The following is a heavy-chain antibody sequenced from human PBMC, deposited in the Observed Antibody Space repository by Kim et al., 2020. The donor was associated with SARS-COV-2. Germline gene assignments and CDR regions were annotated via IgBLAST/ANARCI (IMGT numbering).Heavy chain of an antibody. V-gene: IGHV3-30*18. Sequence: GGSLRLSCAASGFTFSSYGMHWVRQAPGKGLEWVAVISYDGSNKYYADSVKGRFTISRDNSKNTLYLQMNSLRAEDTAVYYCAKDHGHIVLSTRGAYYFDYWGQGTLVTVSS. CDR1: GFTFSSYG. CDR3: AKDHGHIVLSTRGAYYFDY. J-gene: IGHJ4*02. CDR2: ISYDGSNK. D-gene: IGHD2-8*01.